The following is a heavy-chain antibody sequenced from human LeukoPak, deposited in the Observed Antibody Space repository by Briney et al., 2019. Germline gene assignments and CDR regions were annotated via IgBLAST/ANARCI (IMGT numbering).Heavy chain of an antibody. CDR3: ARGGSYRDGWFDP. Sequence: SETLSLTCTVSGGSISSYYWSWIRQPPGKGLEWIGYIYYSGSTNYYPSLKSRVTISVDTSRNQFSLKLSSVTAADTAVYYCARGGSYRDGWFDPWGQGTLVTVSS. CDR1: GGSISSYY. D-gene: IGHD1-26*01. V-gene: IGHV4-59*01. CDR2: IYYSGST. J-gene: IGHJ5*02.